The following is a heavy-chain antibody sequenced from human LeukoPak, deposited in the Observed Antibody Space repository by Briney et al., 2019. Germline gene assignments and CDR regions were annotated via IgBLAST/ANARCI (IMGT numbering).Heavy chain of an antibody. Sequence: GGSLRLSCAAFGFTFSSYAMSWVRQTPGKGLEWVSSISSSSSYIYYADSVKGRFTISRDNAKNSLYLQMNSLRAEDTAVYYCARASRSGYYTNDAFDIWGQGTMVTVSS. D-gene: IGHD3-22*01. CDR2: ISSSSSYI. V-gene: IGHV3-21*01. J-gene: IGHJ3*02. CDR1: GFTFSSYA. CDR3: ARASRSGYYTNDAFDI.